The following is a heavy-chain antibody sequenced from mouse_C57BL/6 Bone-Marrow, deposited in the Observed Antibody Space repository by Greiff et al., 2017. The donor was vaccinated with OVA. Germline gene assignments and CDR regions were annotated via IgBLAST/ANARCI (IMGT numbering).Heavy chain of an antibody. D-gene: IGHD2-1*01. CDR3: ARTGIYYGLLY. CDR2: IDPSDSYT. CDR1: GYTFTSYW. Sequence: VQLQQPGAELVKPGASVKLSCKASGYTFTSYWMQWVKQRPGQGLEWIGEIDPSDSYTNYNQKFKGKATLTVDTSSSTAYMQLSSLTYEDSAVYYCARTGIYYGLLYWGQGTLVTVSA. J-gene: IGHJ3*01. V-gene: IGHV1-50*01.